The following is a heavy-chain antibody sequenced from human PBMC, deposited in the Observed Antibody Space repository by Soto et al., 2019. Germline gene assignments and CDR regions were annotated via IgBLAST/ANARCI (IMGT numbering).Heavy chain of an antibody. Sequence: EEQLMESGGDLVQPGGSLRLSCAASGFTVSNNYISWVRQAPGKGLEWVSLIYSGGSTYYADSVKGRFTISRDSSKNTLYLQMNSLRAEDTAMYYCAAYSHKGYWGQGTLVTVSS. D-gene: IGHD3-16*01. J-gene: IGHJ4*02. CDR1: GFTVSNNY. V-gene: IGHV3-66*01. CDR3: AAYSHKGY. CDR2: IYSGGST.